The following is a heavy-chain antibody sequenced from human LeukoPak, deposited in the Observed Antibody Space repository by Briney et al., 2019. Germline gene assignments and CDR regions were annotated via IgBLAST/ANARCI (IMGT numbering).Heavy chain of an antibody. CDR1: GYTFTSYA. J-gene: IGHJ4*02. D-gene: IGHD4-17*01. Sequence: GASVKVSCKASGYTFTSYAVNWVRQAPGQGLEWMGWINTNTGNPTYAQGFTGRFVFSLDTSVNTAYLQINNLKADDTAVYYCARSSTVTTPDYWGQGTLVTVSS. V-gene: IGHV7-4-1*02. CDR2: INTNTGNP. CDR3: ARSSTVTTPDY.